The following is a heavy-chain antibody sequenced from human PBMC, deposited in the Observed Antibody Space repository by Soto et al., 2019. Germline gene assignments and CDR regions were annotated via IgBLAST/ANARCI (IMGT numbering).Heavy chain of an antibody. CDR3: ARGVTWYNWFGP. D-gene: IGHD2-8*02. V-gene: IGHV4-34*09. Sequence: SETLSLTCAVYGGSFSGYYWSWIRQHPGKGLEWIGYISYTGNSYYNPSLKSRVIISLDTSQNQFSLQLNSMMAADTAVYYCARGVTWYNWFGPWGQGTLVTVSS. J-gene: IGHJ5*02. CDR2: ISYTGNS. CDR1: GGSFSGYY.